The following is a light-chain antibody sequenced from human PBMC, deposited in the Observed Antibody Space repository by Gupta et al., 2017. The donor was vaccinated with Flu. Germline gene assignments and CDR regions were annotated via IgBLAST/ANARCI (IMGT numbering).Light chain of an antibody. CDR3: MIWHSSAVV. CDR2: YKSDSDK. J-gene: IGLJ2*01. CDR1: SGINVGTYR. Sequence: QAVLTPPASLSASPGASASLTCTLRSGINVGTYRIYWYQPKPGSPPQYLLRYKSDSDKQQGSGVPSRFSGSKDASANAGSLLISGLQSEDEADYYCMIWHSSAVVFGGGTKLTGL. V-gene: IGLV5-45*01.